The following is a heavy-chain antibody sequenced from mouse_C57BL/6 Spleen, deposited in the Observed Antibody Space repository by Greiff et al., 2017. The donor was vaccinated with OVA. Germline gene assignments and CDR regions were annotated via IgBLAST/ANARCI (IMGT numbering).Heavy chain of an antibody. V-gene: IGHV1-54*01. CDR1: GYAFTNYL. CDR2: INPGSGGT. Sequence: QVQLQQSGAELVRPGTSVKVSCKASGYAFTNYLIEWVKQRPGQGLEWIGVINPGSGGTNYNEKFKGKATLTADKSSSTAYMQLSSLTSEDSAVFFCEGGGDYPFAYWGKGTLVTVSA. CDR3: EGGGDYPFAY. D-gene: IGHD2-4*01. J-gene: IGHJ3*01.